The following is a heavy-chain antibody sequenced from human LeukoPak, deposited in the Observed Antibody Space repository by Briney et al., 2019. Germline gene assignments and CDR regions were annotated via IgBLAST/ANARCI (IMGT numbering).Heavy chain of an antibody. Sequence: PGGSLRLSCAASGLTFSTYWMSWVRQAPGKGLEWVANIKQDGSEKVYVDSVKGRFTISRDNAQNSLFLQMNALRAEDTAVYYCARDPYSSTWSYGMDVWGQGTTVTVSS. J-gene: IGHJ6*02. CDR2: IKQDGSEK. CDR1: GLTFSTYW. V-gene: IGHV3-7*05. D-gene: IGHD6-13*01. CDR3: ARDPYSSTWSYGMDV.